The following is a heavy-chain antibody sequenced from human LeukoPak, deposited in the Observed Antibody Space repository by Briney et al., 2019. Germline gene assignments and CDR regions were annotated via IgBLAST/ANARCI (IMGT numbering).Heavy chain of an antibody. CDR2: ISAYNGNT. Sequence: GASVKVSCKASGYTFTGYYMHWVRQAPGQGLEWMGWISAYNGNTNYAQKLQGRVTMTTDTSTSTAYMELRSLRSDDTAVYYCARTAMGLMIVVDPDLWGQGTLVTVSS. V-gene: IGHV1-18*04. J-gene: IGHJ5*02. D-gene: IGHD3-22*01. CDR3: ARTAMGLMIVVDPDL. CDR1: GYTFTGYY.